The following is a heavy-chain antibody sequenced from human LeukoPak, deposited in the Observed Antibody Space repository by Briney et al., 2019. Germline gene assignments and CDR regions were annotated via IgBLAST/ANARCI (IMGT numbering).Heavy chain of an antibody. V-gene: IGHV3-23*01. CDR1: GFTFGSYA. CDR3: VKLSSGSGSKFGFDS. Sequence: GGSLRLSCAASGFTFGSYAMGWVRQTLGKSLEWVSIITNGGVTTYYADSVRGRFTISRDNSKNMLYLQMNSLRAEDTAVYYCVKLSSGSGSKFGFDSWGQGTLVTVSS. J-gene: IGHJ4*02. D-gene: IGHD6-19*01. CDR2: ITNGGVTT.